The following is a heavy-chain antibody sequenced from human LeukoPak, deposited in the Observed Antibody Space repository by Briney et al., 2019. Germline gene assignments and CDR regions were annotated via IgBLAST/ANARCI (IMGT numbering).Heavy chain of an antibody. CDR2: IKQDGSEK. J-gene: IGHJ3*02. CDR1: GFSFSDYW. D-gene: IGHD3-10*01. V-gene: IGHV3-7*01. CDR3: ARDRYYYGSGSYYNMAFDI. Sequence: PGGSLRLSCAASGFSFSDYWMSWVRQAPGKGLEWVANIKQDGSEKYYVDSVKGRFTISRDNAKNSLYLQMNSLRAEDTAVYYCARDRYYYGSGSYYNMAFDIWGQGTMVTVSS.